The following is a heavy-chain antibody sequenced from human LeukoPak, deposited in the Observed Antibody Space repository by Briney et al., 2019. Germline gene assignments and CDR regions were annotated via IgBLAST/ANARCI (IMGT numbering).Heavy chain of an antibody. D-gene: IGHD5-12*01. J-gene: IGHJ3*02. CDR1: GYTFTGYY. Sequence: ASVKVTCKASGYTFTGYYIHWVRQAPGQGLEWMGWINPNSGGTNYAQKFQGRVTMTRDTSISTAYIELSRLRSDDTAVYYCARVGYSGYYDAFDIWGQGTMVTVSS. V-gene: IGHV1-2*02. CDR2: INPNSGGT. CDR3: ARVGYSGYYDAFDI.